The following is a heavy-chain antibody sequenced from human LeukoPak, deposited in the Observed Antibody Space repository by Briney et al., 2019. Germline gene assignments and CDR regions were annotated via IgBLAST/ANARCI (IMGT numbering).Heavy chain of an antibody. CDR2: MHYSGST. CDR3: ARADGNYYDSSGYYKLYHDAFDI. V-gene: IGHV4-59*01. J-gene: IGHJ3*02. CDR1: GASISSYY. D-gene: IGHD3-22*01. Sequence: PSETLSLTCSVSGASISSYYWGWVRQPPGKGLEWIGYMHYSGSTNYNPSLKSRVTIPVDTSKSQFSLKLTSVTAADTAVYYCARADGNYYDSSGYYKLYHDAFDIWGQGTMVTVSS.